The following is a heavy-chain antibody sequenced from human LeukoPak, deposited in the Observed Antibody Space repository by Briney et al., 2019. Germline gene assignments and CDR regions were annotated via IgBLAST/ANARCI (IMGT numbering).Heavy chain of an antibody. CDR2: IYTSGNT. J-gene: IGHJ4*02. Sequence: SETLSLTCAVYGGSFSGYYWSWIRQPAGKGLEWIGRIYTSGNTNYNPSLKSRVSISVDTSKNQFSLKLTSVTAADTAVYYCARDSSGNYPTHHLDYWGQGTLVTVSS. CDR1: GGSFSGYY. CDR3: ARDSSGNYPTHHLDY. V-gene: IGHV4-59*10. D-gene: IGHD3-22*01.